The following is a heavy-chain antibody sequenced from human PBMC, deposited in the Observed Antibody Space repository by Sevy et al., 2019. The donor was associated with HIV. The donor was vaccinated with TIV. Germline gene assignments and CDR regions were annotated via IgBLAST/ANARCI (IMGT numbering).Heavy chain of an antibody. D-gene: IGHD3-3*01. V-gene: IGHV3-30-3*01. CDR2: ISYDGSNK. CDR3: ARVLLERTRLMYYYYYYGMDV. Sequence: GESLEISCAASEFTSSSYAMHWVRQAPGKGLEWVAVISYDGSNKYYADSVKGRLTISRDNSKNTLYLQMNSLRAEDTAVYYCARVLLERTRLMYYYYYYGMDVWGQGTTVTVSS. J-gene: IGHJ6*02. CDR1: EFTSSSYA.